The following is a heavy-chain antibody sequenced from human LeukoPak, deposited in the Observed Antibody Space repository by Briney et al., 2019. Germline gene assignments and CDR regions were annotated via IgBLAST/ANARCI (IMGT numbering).Heavy chain of an antibody. V-gene: IGHV1-69*13. D-gene: IGHD6-13*01. CDR1: GGTFSGYA. Sequence: SVKVSCKASGGTFSGYAISWVRQAPGQGLEWMGGIIPIFGTANYAQKFQGRVTITADESTSAAYMELSSLRSEDTAVYYCARKQQLVMGPFDYWGQGTLVTVSS. CDR3: ARKQQLVMGPFDY. J-gene: IGHJ4*02. CDR2: IIPIFGTA.